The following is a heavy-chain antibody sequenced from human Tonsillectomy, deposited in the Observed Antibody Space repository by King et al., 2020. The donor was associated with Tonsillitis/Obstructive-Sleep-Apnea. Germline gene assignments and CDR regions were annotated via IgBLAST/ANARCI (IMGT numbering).Heavy chain of an antibody. CDR1: GFTVSSNY. J-gene: IGHJ4*02. Sequence: VQLVESGGGLIQPGGSLRLSCAASGFTVSSNYMILFLQAPGKGLEWVSVIYSCGSTYYADSVKGRFTISIDNSKNTLYLQMNSLRAEDTAVYYCARDRSSSSWYGYWGQGTLVTVSS. CDR3: ARDRSSSSWYGY. CDR2: IYSCGST. V-gene: IGHV3-53*01. D-gene: IGHD6-13*01.